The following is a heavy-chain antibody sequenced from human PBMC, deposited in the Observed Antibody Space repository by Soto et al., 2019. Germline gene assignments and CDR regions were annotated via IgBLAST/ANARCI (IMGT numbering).Heavy chain of an antibody. CDR3: ASTHGDLDY. CDR1: GYTFTSYD. V-gene: IGHV1-8*01. CDR2: MNPNSGNT. D-gene: IGHD4-17*01. J-gene: IGHJ4*02. Sequence: QVQLVQSGAEVKKPGASVKVSCKASGYTFTSYDINWVRQATGQGLEWMGWMNPNSGNTGHAQKFQGRITMTRDTSLRTAYMELSSLTSEDTAVYYCASTHGDLDYWGQGTLVTVSS.